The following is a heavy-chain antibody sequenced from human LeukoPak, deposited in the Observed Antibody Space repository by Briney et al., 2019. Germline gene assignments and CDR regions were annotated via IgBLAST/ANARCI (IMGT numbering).Heavy chain of an antibody. J-gene: IGHJ4*02. V-gene: IGHV4-39*01. CDR2: IYYTGNT. CDR1: GVSISSSNSY. Sequence: SETLSLTCTVSGVSISSSNSYWGWIRQPPGKGLGWVGSIYYTGNTYYTASLKGRVAISIDTSKNQISLRLTSVTATDTAMYYCARQTGSGLLTLPGGQGTLVTVSS. CDR3: ARQTGSGLLTLP. D-gene: IGHD3-10*01.